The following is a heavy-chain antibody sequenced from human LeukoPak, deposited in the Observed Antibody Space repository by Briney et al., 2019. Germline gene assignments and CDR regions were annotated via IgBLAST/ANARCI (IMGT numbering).Heavy chain of an antibody. J-gene: IGHJ3*02. CDR3: EDGIRDAFDI. Sequence: SLKSSCKASAEGFTTHRTASLRPLPGKSLDWMGNIYPGDSDTRYSPSYQGKVTISDDKSISTAYLQWSSLKASDTFFFQAEDGIRDAFDIWGQGTMVTVSS. CDR1: AEGFTTHR. CDR2: IYPGDSDT. D-gene: IGHD2-21*01. V-gene: IGHV5-51*01.